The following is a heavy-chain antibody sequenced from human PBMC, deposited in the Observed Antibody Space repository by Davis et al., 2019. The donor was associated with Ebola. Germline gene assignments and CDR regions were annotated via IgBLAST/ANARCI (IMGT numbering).Heavy chain of an antibody. Sequence: PGGSLRLSCAASGFTFSSYSMNWVRQAPGKGLEWVSYISSSSSTIYYADSVKGRFTISRDNAKNSLYLQMNSLRDEDTAVYYCASKNGGNLHPVYYYYYYGMDVWGKGTTVTVSS. V-gene: IGHV3-48*02. CDR1: GFTFSSYS. J-gene: IGHJ6*04. CDR3: ASKNGGNLHPVYYYYYYGMDV. CDR2: ISSSSSTI. D-gene: IGHD4-23*01.